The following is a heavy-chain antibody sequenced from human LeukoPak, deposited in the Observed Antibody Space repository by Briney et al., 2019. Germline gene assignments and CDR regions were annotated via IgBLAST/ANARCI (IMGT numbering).Heavy chain of an antibody. J-gene: IGHJ4*02. Sequence: ASVKVSCKASGGTFNSYAISWVRQAPGQGLEWMGGIIPVFGTANNAQKFQGRVTITADESTSTAYMELSSLRSEDTAVYYCARVDRAGGYTFDYWGQGTLVTVSS. CDR3: ARVDRAGGYTFDY. D-gene: IGHD5-12*01. V-gene: IGHV1-69*13. CDR2: IIPVFGTA. CDR1: GGTFNSYA.